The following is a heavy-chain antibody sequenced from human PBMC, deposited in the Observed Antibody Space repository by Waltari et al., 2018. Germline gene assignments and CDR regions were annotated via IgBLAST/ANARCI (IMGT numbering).Heavy chain of an antibody. Sequence: QVQLVQSGAEVKKPGASVKVPCKVSGHTLTALSMHWVRQAPGKGLEWMGGFDPEDGETIYARKFQSRVTMTEDTSTDTAYMELSSLRSEDTAVYYCATDLPVGATAHDFGYWGQGTLVTVSS. V-gene: IGHV1-24*01. J-gene: IGHJ4*02. CDR3: ATDLPVGATAHDFGY. CDR1: GHTLTALS. CDR2: FDPEDGET. D-gene: IGHD1-26*01.